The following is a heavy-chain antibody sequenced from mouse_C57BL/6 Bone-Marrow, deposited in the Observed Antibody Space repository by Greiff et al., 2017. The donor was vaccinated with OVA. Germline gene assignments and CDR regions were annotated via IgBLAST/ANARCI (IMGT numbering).Heavy chain of an antibody. J-gene: IGHJ4*01. CDR3: AKKIYYDYSYAMDY. CDR1: GFSLTSYG. V-gene: IGHV2-5*01. D-gene: IGHD2-4*01. Sequence: VHLVESGPGLVQPSQSLSITCTVSGFSLTSYGVHWVRQSPGKGLEWLGVIWRGGSTDYNAAFMSRLSITKDNSKSQVFFKMNSLQADDTAIYYCAKKIYYDYSYAMDYWGQGTSVTVSS. CDR2: IWRGGST.